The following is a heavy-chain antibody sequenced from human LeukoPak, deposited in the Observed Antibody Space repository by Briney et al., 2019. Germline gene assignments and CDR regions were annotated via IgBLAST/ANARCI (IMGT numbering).Heavy chain of an antibody. D-gene: IGHD3-22*01. CDR1: GGSISSSSYY. J-gene: IGHJ4*02. Sequence: PSETLSLTCTVSGGSISSSSYYWGWIRQPPGKGLEWIGSIYYSGSTYYNPSLKSRVTISVDTSKNQFSLKLSSVTAADTAVYYCARAMIVVVIDYPFDYWGQGTLVTVSS. CDR3: ARAMIVVVIDYPFDY. V-gene: IGHV4-39*07. CDR2: IYYSGST.